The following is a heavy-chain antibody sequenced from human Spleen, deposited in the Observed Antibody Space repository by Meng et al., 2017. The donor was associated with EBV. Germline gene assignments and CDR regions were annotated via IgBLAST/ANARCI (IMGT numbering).Heavy chain of an antibody. CDR3: ARGDDYRYAY. Sequence: QVRLHQWGAGLLKPSETLSLPYASYGGSSSDYYWSWIRQPPGKGLEWIGEIDHRGSPNYNPSLMSRVTISLDTSRNHFSLELTSVTDADTAVYYCARGDDYRYAYWGQGTLVTV. CDR1: GGSSSDYY. J-gene: IGHJ4*02. D-gene: IGHD3-16*01. V-gene: IGHV4-34*01. CDR2: IDHRGSP.